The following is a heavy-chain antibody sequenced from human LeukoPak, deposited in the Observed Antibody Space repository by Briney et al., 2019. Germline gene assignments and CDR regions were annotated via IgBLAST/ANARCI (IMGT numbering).Heavy chain of an antibody. CDR3: ATPSTCNSVNCVYSSGWYGY. CDR2: FDPEDGET. J-gene: IGHJ4*02. CDR1: GYTLTELS. Sequence: ASVKVSCKVSGYTLTELSMHWVRLAPGKGLEWMGGFDPEDGETIYAQKFQGRVTMTEDTSTDTAYMELSSLRSEDTAVYYCATPSTCNSVNCVYSSGWYGYWGQGTLVTVSS. V-gene: IGHV1-24*01. D-gene: IGHD6-19*01.